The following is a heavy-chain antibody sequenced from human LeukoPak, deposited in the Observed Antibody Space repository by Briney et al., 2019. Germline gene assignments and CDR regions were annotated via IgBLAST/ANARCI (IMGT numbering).Heavy chain of an antibody. Sequence: SETLSLTCIVSGGSTSGGNYYWGWIRRPPGKGLEWIGGISSSGNTYYNPSLKSRIAISIDTSKNHFSLKLSSVTAADTAVYYCARLGAGPTYYDFWSGYSSFYFDYWGQGTLVTVSS. CDR1: GGSTSGGNYY. CDR2: ISSSGNT. D-gene: IGHD3-3*01. CDR3: ARLGAGPTYYDFWSGYSSFYFDY. V-gene: IGHV4-39*02. J-gene: IGHJ4*02.